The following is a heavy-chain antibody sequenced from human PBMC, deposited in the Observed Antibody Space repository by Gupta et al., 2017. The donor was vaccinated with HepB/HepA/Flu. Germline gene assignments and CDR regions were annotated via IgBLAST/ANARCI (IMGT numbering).Heavy chain of an antibody. CDR1: GGSISSYY. Sequence: QVQLQESGPGLVKPSETLSLTCTVSGGSISSYYWRWIRQPPGKGLEWIGYIYYSGTTNYNPSLKSRVTISVDTSKNQFSLKLSSVTAADTAVYYCARGRGSYYYYGMGVWGQGTTVTVSS. CDR2: IYYSGTT. V-gene: IGHV4-59*08. CDR3: ARGRGSYYYYGMGV. J-gene: IGHJ6*02.